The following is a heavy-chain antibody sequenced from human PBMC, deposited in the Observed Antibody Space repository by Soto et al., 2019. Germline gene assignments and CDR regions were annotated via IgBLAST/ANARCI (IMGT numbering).Heavy chain of an antibody. Sequence: SETLSLTCAVYGGSFSGYYWSWIRQPPGKGLEWIGEINHSGSTNYNPSLKSRVAISVDTSKNQFSLKLSSVTAADTAVYYCARSYVWGSYRYLGYWGQGTLVTVSS. V-gene: IGHV4-34*01. J-gene: IGHJ4*02. D-gene: IGHD3-16*02. CDR2: INHSGST. CDR3: ARSYVWGSYRYLGY. CDR1: GGSFSGYY.